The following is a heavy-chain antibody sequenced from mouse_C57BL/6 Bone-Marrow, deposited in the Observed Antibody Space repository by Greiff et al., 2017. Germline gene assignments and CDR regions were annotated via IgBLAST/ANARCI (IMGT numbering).Heavy chain of an antibody. Sequence: QVQLQQPGAELVKPGASVKLSCKASGYTFTSYWMQWVKQRPGQGLEWIGEIDPSDSYTNYNQKFKGKATLTVDTSSSPAYMQLSSLTSEDSAVYYCARLDYYGSSFDYWGQGTTLTVSS. J-gene: IGHJ2*01. CDR2: IDPSDSYT. CDR3: ARLDYYGSSFDY. V-gene: IGHV1-50*01. D-gene: IGHD1-1*01. CDR1: GYTFTSYW.